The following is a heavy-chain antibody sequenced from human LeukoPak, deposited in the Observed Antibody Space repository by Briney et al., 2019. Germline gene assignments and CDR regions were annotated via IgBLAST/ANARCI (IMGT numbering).Heavy chain of an antibody. CDR1: GGSFSGYY. J-gene: IGHJ4*02. CDR2: INHSGST. D-gene: IGHD3-3*01. CDR3: ARLTGLITIFGVLHGNYFDY. Sequence: SETLSLTCAVYGGSFSGYYWSWIRQPPGKWLEWIGEINHSGSTNYNPSLKSRVTISVDTSKNQFSLKLSSVTAADTAVYYCARLTGLITIFGVLHGNYFDYWGQGTLVTVSS. V-gene: IGHV4-34*01.